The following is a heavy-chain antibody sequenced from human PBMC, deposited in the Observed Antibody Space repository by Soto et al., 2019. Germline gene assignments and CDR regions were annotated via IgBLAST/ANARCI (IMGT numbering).Heavy chain of an antibody. V-gene: IGHV1-69*02. D-gene: IGHD6-13*01. CDR3: ARKLAYQGATYGMDV. Sequence: QVQLVQSGAEVKKPGSSVKVSCKASGGTFSSYTISWVRQAPGQGLEWMGRIIPILGIANYAQKFQGRVTSTADKSTSTAYMELSSLRSEDTAVYYCARKLAYQGATYGMDVWGQGTTVTVSS. J-gene: IGHJ6*02. CDR2: IIPILGIA. CDR1: GGTFSSYT.